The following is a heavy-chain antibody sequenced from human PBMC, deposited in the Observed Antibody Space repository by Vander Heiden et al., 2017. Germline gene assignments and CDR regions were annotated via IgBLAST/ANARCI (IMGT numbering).Heavy chain of an antibody. V-gene: IGHV3-9*01. J-gene: IGHJ4*02. Sequence: EVQLVESGGGLVQPGRSLRLSGAASGFTFDDYAMHWVRQAPGKGLEWVSSISWNSGSIGYADSVKGRFTISRDNAKNSLYLQMNSLRAEDTALYYCAKEAGDYWGQGTLVTVSS. CDR2: ISWNSGSI. CDR1: GFTFDDYA. CDR3: AKEAGDY.